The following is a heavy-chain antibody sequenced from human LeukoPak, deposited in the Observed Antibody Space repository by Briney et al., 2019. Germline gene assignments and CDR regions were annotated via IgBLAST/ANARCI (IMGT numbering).Heavy chain of an antibody. CDR3: ASRAGYTGSWSAFDY. CDR1: TFTLNNYW. D-gene: IGHD6-13*01. V-gene: IGHV3-7*05. J-gene: IGHJ4*02. Sequence: GGSLRLSCTASTFTLNNYWMGWVRQAPGKGLEWVANIKQDGSEKYYVDSVKGRFTISRDNAKNSLYLQMNSLRAEDTAVYYCASRAGYTGSWSAFDYWGQGTLVTVSS. CDR2: IKQDGSEK.